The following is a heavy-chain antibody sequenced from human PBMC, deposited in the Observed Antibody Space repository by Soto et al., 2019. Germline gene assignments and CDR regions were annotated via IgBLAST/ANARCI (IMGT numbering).Heavy chain of an antibody. Sequence: ASVKVSCKASGYTFTSYGISWVRQAPGQGLEWMGWISAYNGNTNYAQKLQGRVTMTTDTSTSTAYMELRSLRSDDTAVYYCARRYCSSTSCYSYYGMDAWDQGTTVTVS. CDR1: GYTFTSYG. CDR2: ISAYNGNT. CDR3: ARRYCSSTSCYSYYGMDA. J-gene: IGHJ6*02. D-gene: IGHD2-2*01. V-gene: IGHV1-18*01.